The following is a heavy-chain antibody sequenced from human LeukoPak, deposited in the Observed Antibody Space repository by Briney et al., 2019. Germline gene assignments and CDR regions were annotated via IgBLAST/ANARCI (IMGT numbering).Heavy chain of an antibody. CDR2: INAGNGNT. D-gene: IGHD6-19*01. V-gene: IGHV1-3*01. Sequence: GASVKASCKASGYTFTSYAMHWVRQAPGQRLEWMGWINAGNGNTKYSQKFQGRVTITRDTSASTAYMELSSLRSEDTAVYYCATRGSSGWSYYFDYWGQGTLVTVSS. CDR3: ATRGSSGWSYYFDY. CDR1: GYTFTSYA. J-gene: IGHJ4*02.